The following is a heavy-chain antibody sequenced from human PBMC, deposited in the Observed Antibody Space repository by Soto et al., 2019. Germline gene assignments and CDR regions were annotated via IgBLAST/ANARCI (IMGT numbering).Heavy chain of an antibody. D-gene: IGHD6-19*01. Sequence: SETLSLTFTVSGGSISSSSYYWGWIRQPPGKGLEWIGSIYYSGSTYYNPSLKSRVTISVDTSKNQFSLKLSSVTAADTAVYYCARLSKRYSSGWYSRKSYYYYGMDVWGQGTTVTV. V-gene: IGHV4-39*01. J-gene: IGHJ6*02. CDR2: IYYSGST. CDR3: ARLSKRYSSGWYSRKSYYYYGMDV. CDR1: GGSISSSSYY.